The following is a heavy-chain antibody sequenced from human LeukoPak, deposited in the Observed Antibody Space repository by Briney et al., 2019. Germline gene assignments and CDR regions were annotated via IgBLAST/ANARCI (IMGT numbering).Heavy chain of an antibody. CDR1: GGSISSNW. D-gene: IGHD6-13*01. CDR2: IYHSGST. Sequence: PSGTLSLTCAVSGGSISSNWRSWVRQPPGKGLEWIGEIYHSGSTNSNPSLKSRVTISIDKSKNQFSLKLSSVTAADTAMYYCARHIAIPGLRGFDYWGQGTLVTVSS. V-gene: IGHV4-4*02. CDR3: ARHIAIPGLRGFDY. J-gene: IGHJ4*02.